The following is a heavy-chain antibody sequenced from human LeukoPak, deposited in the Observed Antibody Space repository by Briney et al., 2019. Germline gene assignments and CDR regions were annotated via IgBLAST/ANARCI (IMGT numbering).Heavy chain of an antibody. J-gene: IGHJ4*02. CDR3: SRGLDSRKLGY. CDR2: IHPSGTL. V-gene: IGHV4-31*03. CDR1: GASFSSGDQY. D-gene: IGHD3-22*01. Sequence: SETLSLTCTVSGASFSSGDQYWDWVRQRPGEGLEWIGSIHPSGTLYNNPSLESRVTISIDTSKNQFSLNLNSVTAADTAVYFCSRGLDSRKLGYWGQGTLVTVSS.